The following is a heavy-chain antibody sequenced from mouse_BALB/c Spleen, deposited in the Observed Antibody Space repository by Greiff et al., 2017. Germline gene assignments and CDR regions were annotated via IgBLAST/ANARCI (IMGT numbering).Heavy chain of an antibody. CDR1: GFTFSSYA. D-gene: IGHD1-2*01. CDR3: AREGITTATYYFDY. CDR2: ISSGGSYT. V-gene: IGHV5-9-4*01. Sequence: EVKLVESGGGLVKPGGSLKLSCAAPGFTFSSYAMSWVRQSPEKRLEWVAEISSGGSYTYYPDTVTGRFTISRDNAKNTLYLEMSSLRSEDTAMYYCAREGITTATYYFDYWGQGTTLTVSS. J-gene: IGHJ2*01.